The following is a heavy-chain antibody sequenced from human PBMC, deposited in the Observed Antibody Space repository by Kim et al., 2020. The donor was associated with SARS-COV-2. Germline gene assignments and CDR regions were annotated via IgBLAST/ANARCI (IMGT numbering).Heavy chain of an antibody. V-gene: IGHV3-49*03. Sequence: GGSLRLSCTTSGFSFRDYDMSWFRQAPGKGLEWVGFAKSNTYGGTSAYAASVNGRGTISRDDSKSIAYLQMDSLKAEDTGLYYCSRGARYRSRYYPCFD. CDR3: SRGARYRSRYYPCFD. CDR2: AKSNTYGGTS. J-gene: IGHJ4*01. CDR1: GFSFRDYD. D-gene: IGHD3-10*01.